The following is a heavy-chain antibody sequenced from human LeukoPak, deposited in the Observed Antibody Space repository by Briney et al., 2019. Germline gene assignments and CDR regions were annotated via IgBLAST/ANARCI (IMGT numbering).Heavy chain of an antibody. CDR3: ARHSDDYGDYVGHDALDI. CDR1: GYSFTSYW. CDR2: IYPGDSDT. V-gene: IGHV5-51*01. J-gene: IGHJ3*02. D-gene: IGHD4-17*01. Sequence: GESLKISCKGSGYSFTSYWIGWVRQMPGKGLEWMGIIYPGDSDTRYSPSFQGQVTISADKSISTAYLQWSSLKASDTAMYYCARHSDDYGDYVGHDALDIWGQGTMVTVSS.